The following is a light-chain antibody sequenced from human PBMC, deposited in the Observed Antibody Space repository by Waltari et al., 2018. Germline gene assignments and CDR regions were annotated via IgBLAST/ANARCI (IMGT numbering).Light chain of an antibody. CDR3: QSFDSTLSAWV. Sequence: QSVLTQPPSVSGAPGQRVTISCTGSSPNIGAGYDVHWHQQLAGTAPKLLIFGDEKRPAGVPERGSGAKARTAASLAITGLQAEDEGDDYCQSFDSTLSAWVFGGGTKVTV. J-gene: IGLJ3*02. V-gene: IGLV1-40*01. CDR1: SPNIGAGYD. CDR2: GDE.